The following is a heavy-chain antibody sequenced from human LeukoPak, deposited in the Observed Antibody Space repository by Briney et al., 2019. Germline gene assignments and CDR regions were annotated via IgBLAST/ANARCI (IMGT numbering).Heavy chain of an antibody. Sequence: ASVKVSCKVSGYTLTELSMHWVRQAPGKGLEWMGGFDPEDGETIYAQKFQGRVTMTEDTSTDTAYMELSSLRSEDTAVYYCARSYNYGSRPFFDYWGQGTLVTVSS. V-gene: IGHV1-24*01. D-gene: IGHD5-18*01. J-gene: IGHJ4*02. CDR1: GYTLTELS. CDR2: FDPEDGET. CDR3: ARSYNYGSRPFFDY.